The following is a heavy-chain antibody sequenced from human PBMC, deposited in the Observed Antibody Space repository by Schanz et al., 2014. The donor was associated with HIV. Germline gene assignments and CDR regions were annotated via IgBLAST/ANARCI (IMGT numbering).Heavy chain of an antibody. J-gene: IGHJ4*02. CDR2: ISGGGAGT. CDR1: GFTFNNYA. CDR3: AKPEYDSSGNSQSHFDY. Sequence: VQLVESGGGVVQPGRSLRLSCAASGFTFNNYAVSWVRQAPGKGLEWVSAISGGGAGTYYADSVKGRLTISRDNSKNTLYLQMTTLRTEDTAVYYCAKPEYDSSGNSQSHFDYWGQGTLVTVSS. D-gene: IGHD3-22*01. V-gene: IGHV3-23*04.